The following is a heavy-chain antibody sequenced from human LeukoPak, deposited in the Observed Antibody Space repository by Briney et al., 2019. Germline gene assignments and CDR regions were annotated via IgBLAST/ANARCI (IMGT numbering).Heavy chain of an antibody. CDR2: ISGSGGST. V-gene: IGHV3-23*01. Sequence: GGSLRLSCAASGFTFSSYAMSWVRQAPGKGLEWVSAISGSGGSTYYADSVKGRFTISRDNSKNTLYLQMNSLRAEDTAVYYCAKGKAYGASGYYYYMDVWGKGTTVTVS. J-gene: IGHJ6*03. CDR1: GFTFSSYA. D-gene: IGHD4-17*01. CDR3: AKGKAYGASGYYYYMDV.